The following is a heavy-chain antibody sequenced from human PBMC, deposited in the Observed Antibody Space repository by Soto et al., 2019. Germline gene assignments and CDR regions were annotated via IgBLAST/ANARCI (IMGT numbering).Heavy chain of an antibody. D-gene: IGHD6-19*01. Sequence: ASVKVSCKASGYTFTSYDINWVRQATGQGLEWMGWMNPNSGNTGYAQKFQGRVTMTRNTSISTAYMELSSLRSEDTAVYHCARGSSSGWYLYFDLWGRGTLVTVSS. CDR1: GYTFTSYD. CDR2: MNPNSGNT. J-gene: IGHJ2*01. V-gene: IGHV1-8*01. CDR3: ARGSSSGWYLYFDL.